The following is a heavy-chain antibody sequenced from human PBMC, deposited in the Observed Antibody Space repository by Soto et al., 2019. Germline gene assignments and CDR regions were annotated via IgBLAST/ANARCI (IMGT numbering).Heavy chain of an antibody. CDR1: AFSVSSNY. V-gene: IGHV3-53*02. J-gene: IGHJ6*02. D-gene: IGHD2-21*02. Sequence: EVQLVETGGGFIQPGESLRLSCAASAFSVSSNYMTWVRQAPGKGLEWVSILYSGGSTNYADSVRGRFTISRDHSKNTLFLQMNGLRAVDTGVYYCARDGGVVTTYYYGMDVWGQGTTVTVSS. CDR2: LYSGGST. CDR3: ARDGGVVTTYYYGMDV.